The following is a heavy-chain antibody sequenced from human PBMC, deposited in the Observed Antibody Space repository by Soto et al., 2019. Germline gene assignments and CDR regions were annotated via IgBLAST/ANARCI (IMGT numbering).Heavy chain of an antibody. CDR2: VYHSGST. CDR3: ATRPPQIVVTLLPFPS. Sequence: SETLSLTCTVSGGSISSSSYYWGWIRQPPGKGLEWIGEVYHSGSTRYNPSLKSRVTISVDKPNNQFSLKLSSMTGADTAVYYCATRPPQIVVTLLPFPSWGQGTPVTAPQ. V-gene: IGHV4-39*07. CDR1: GGSISSSSYY. J-gene: IGHJ5*02. D-gene: IGHD2-15*01.